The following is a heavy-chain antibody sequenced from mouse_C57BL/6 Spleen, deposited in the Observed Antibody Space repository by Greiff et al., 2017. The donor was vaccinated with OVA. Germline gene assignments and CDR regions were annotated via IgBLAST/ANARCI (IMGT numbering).Heavy chain of an antibody. V-gene: IGHV14-1*01. J-gene: IGHJ2*01. CDR3: TPGYYGSSYGDY. CDR2: IDPEDGAT. D-gene: IGHD1-1*01. CDR1: GFNIKDYY. Sequence: EVQLQQSGAELVRPGASVKLSCTASGFNIKDYYMHWVKQRPEQGLEWIGRIDPEDGATEYAPKFQGKATMTADPSSNTAYLQLNSLTSEDTAVYYCTPGYYGSSYGDYWGQGTTLTVSS.